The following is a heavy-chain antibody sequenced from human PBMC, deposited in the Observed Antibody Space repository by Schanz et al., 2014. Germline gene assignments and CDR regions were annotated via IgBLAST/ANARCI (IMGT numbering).Heavy chain of an antibody. CDR1: GGTFSSYT. CDR2: IIPVLAIA. CDR3: ARGTMPGTFDI. V-gene: IGHV1-69*02. Sequence: QVQLVQSGAEVKKPGSSMKVSCKASGGTFSSYTISWIRQAPGQGLEWMGRIIPVLAIADYAQKFQGRVTITADKSTSTAYMELSSLRYEDTALYYCARGTMPGTFDIWGQGTMVTVSS. J-gene: IGHJ3*02. D-gene: IGHD2-2*01.